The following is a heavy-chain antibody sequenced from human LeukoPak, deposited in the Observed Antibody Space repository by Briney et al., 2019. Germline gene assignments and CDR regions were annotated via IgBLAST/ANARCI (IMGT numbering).Heavy chain of an antibody. CDR3: ARDFWDIVVVPAATQIDY. Sequence: GGSLRLSCAASGFAFSSYAMHWVRQAPGKGLEWVAVISYDGSNKYYADSVKGRFTISRDNSKNTLYLQMNSLRAEDTAVYYCARDFWDIVVVPAATQIDYWGQGTLVTVSS. D-gene: IGHD2-2*01. J-gene: IGHJ4*02. CDR2: ISYDGSNK. CDR1: GFAFSSYA. V-gene: IGHV3-30-3*01.